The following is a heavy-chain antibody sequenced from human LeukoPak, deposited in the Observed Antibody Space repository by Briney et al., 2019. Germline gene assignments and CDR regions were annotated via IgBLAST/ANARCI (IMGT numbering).Heavy chain of an antibody. D-gene: IGHD2-2*01. J-gene: IGHJ4*02. V-gene: IGHV1-2*02. Sequence: ASVKVSCKASGNTFTGQYMHWVRQAPGQGLEWMGWISPNSGGTKYAQKFQGRVTMTRGTSISTAYLELSRLGSDDTAVYYCAREGLSAALDYWGQGTLVTVSS. CDR2: ISPNSGGT. CDR1: GNTFTGQY. CDR3: AREGLSAALDY.